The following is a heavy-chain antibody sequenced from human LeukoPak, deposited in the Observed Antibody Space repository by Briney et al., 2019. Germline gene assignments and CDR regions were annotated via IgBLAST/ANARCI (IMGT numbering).Heavy chain of an antibody. CDR1: GGSISSGSYY. CDR3: ARAPRWFDP. Sequence: SETLSLTCTVSGGSISSGSYYWSWIRQPAGKGLEWIGRIYTSGSTNYNPSLKSRVTISVDTSKNQFSLKLSSVTAADTAVYYCARAPRWFDPWGQGTLVTVSS. CDR2: IYTSGST. J-gene: IGHJ5*02. V-gene: IGHV4-61*02.